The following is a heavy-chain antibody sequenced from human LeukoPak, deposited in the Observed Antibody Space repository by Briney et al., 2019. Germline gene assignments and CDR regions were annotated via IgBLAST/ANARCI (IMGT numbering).Heavy chain of an antibody. J-gene: IGHJ4*02. CDR2: MSGDATST. D-gene: IGHD6-13*01. CDR1: GFSFSDFS. CDR3: AKRTSGSSWYSSDY. V-gene: IGHV3-23*01. Sequence: GGSLRLSCAASGFSFSDFSMNWVRQAPGKGLEWVSTMSGDATSTYYADSVKGRFTISRDNSKNTLYLQMNSLRAEDTAVYYCAKRTSGSSWYSSDYWGQGTLVTVSS.